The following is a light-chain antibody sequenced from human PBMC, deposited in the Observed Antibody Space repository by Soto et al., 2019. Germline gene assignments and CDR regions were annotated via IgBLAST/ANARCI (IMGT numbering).Light chain of an antibody. V-gene: IGKV3-20*01. CDR1: QSVSSNY. J-gene: IGKJ4*01. CDR2: GAS. Sequence: EIVLTQSPGTLSLSPGERATLSCRASQSVSSNYLAWYQQKPGQAPKLLIYGASSRATGIPDRFSRSGSGTYFILTISRLEPEDFAMYYCQQSGKSFPLTFGGGTKLEI. CDR3: QQSGKSFPLT.